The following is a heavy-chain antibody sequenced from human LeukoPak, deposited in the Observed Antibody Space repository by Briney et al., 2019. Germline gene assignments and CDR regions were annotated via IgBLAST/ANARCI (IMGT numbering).Heavy chain of an antibody. J-gene: IGHJ5*02. D-gene: IGHD3-10*01. V-gene: IGHV4-39*07. CDR3: ARDEGGPLLWFARTLNWFDP. CDR2: IYYSGST. CDR1: GGSISSSSYY. Sequence: SETLSLTCTVSGGSISSSSYYWGWIRQPPGKGLEWIGSIYYSGSTYYNPSLKSRVTISVDTSKNQFSLKLSSVTAADTAVYYCARDEGGPLLWFARTLNWFDPWGQGTLVTVSS.